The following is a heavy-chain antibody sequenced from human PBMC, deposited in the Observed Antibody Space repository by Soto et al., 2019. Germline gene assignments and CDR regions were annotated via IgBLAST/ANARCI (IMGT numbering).Heavy chain of an antibody. CDR3: AKDHGGPLDY. V-gene: IGHV3-30*18. D-gene: IGHD4-17*01. J-gene: IGHJ4*02. Sequence: GGSLRLSCAASGFTLSSYGMHWVRQAPGKGLEWVAVISYDGSNEYYADSVKGRFTISRDNSKNTLYLQMNSLRAEDTAVYYCAKDHGGPLDYWGQGTLVTVSS. CDR1: GFTLSSYG. CDR2: ISYDGSNE.